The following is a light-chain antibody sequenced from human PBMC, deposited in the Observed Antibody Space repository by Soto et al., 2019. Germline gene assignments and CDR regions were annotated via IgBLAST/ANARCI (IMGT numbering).Light chain of an antibody. CDR3: QQYNSYSPLT. CDR2: KAS. Sequence: DIQMTQSPSTLSASVGDRVTITCRASQSISSWLAWYQQKPGKAPKLLIYKASSLESGVPSRFSGSGSGTEFTLTISSLQPDDFATYYCQQYNSYSPLTFGGGTIVEIK. J-gene: IGKJ4*01. V-gene: IGKV1-5*03. CDR1: QSISSW.